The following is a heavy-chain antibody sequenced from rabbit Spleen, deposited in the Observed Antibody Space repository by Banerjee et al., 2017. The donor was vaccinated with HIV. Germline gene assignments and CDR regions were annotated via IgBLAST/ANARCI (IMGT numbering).Heavy chain of an antibody. D-gene: IGHD1-1*01. CDR1: GFSFSSSYY. J-gene: IGHJ4*01. V-gene: IGHV1S40*01. CDR2: IHGGSVNNI. Sequence: QSLEESGGDLVKPGASLTLTCTASGFSFSSSYYMCWVRQAPGKGLEWIACIHGGSVNNIYYASWAKGRFTFSKTSSTTVTLQMTSLTAADTATYFCARDLDGVSGFILWGPGTLVTVS. CDR3: ARDLDGVSGFIL.